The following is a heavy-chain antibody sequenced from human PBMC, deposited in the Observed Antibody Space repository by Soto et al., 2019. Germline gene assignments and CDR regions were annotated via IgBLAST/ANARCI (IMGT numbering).Heavy chain of an antibody. CDR1: GFTFSSYA. CDR3: GSEGSYDILTGYYNGAY. J-gene: IGHJ4*02. V-gene: IGHV3-23*01. CDR2: ISGSGGST. D-gene: IGHD3-9*01. Sequence: GGSLRLSCAASGFTFSSYAMSWVRQAPGKGLEWVSAISGSGGSTYYADSVKGRFTISRDNYKNTLNLQMNGMGAEDTAEYYCGSEGSYDILTGYYNGAYWGQGTLVTVSS.